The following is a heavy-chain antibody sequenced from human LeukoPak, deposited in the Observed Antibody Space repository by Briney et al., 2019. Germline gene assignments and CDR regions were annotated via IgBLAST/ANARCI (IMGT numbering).Heavy chain of an antibody. CDR2: IDPNNGDT. D-gene: IGHD2-8*01. V-gene: IGHV1-2*02. Sequence: GASVKVSCKASAYTFTGYYLHWVRQAPGQGPEWMGWIDPNNGDTEYAQKFQGRATMTRVRSISTAYMELSRLTSDDTAVYYCARRSRNGLDAFDIWGQGTMVTVSS. CDR3: ARRSRNGLDAFDI. CDR1: AYTFTGYY. J-gene: IGHJ3*02.